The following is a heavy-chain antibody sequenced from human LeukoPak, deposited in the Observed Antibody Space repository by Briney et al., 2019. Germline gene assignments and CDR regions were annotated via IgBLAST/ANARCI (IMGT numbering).Heavy chain of an antibody. J-gene: IGHJ4*02. V-gene: IGHV3-23*01. D-gene: IGHD3-22*01. CDR1: GFTFSSYA. Sequence: GGSLRLSCAASGFTFSSYAMSWVRQAPGKGLEWVSATSGSGGSTYYADSVKGRFTISRDNSKNTLYLQMNSLRAEDTAVYYCAKDGASYDSSGYYSDYWGQGTLVTVSS. CDR2: TSGSGGST. CDR3: AKDGASYDSSGYYSDY.